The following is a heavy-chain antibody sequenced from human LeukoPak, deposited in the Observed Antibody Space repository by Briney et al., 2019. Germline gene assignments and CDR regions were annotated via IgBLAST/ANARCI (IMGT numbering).Heavy chain of an antibody. V-gene: IGHV4-39*01. J-gene: IGHJ4*02. CDR2: IYYNGRT. Sequence: SETLSLTCTDPVGSISSSTFYCGWIRQPPGKGLEWIGSIYYNGRTYYNPSLKGPVTISADTSKTQFSLKLSSVTAADPAVYYGGAGRILVVASLFDYGGQGTLVTVSS. CDR3: GAGRILVVASLFDY. D-gene: IGHD2-8*02. CDR1: VGSISSSTFY.